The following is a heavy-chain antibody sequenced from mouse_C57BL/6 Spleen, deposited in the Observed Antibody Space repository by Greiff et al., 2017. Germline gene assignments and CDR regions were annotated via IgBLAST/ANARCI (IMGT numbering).Heavy chain of an antibody. Sequence: QVQLQQPGAELVKPGASVKLSCKASGYTFTSYWMHWVKQRPGRGLEWIGRIDPNSGGTKYNEKFKSKATLTVDKPSNTAYMQLSSLTSKDAAVYYCASPVYYDYDGAMDYWGQGTSVTVSS. CDR1: GYTFTSYW. D-gene: IGHD2-4*01. CDR2: IDPNSGGT. CDR3: ASPVYYDYDGAMDY. V-gene: IGHV1-72*01. J-gene: IGHJ4*01.